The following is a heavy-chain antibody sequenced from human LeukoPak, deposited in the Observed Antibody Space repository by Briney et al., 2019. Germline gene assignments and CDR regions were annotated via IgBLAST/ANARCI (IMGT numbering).Heavy chain of an antibody. CDR2: IYHGGSA. CDR1: GYSISSGYQ. V-gene: IGHV4-38-2*02. Sequence: SETLSLTCGVSGYSISSGYQWAWIRQSPGNGLDWIGSIYHGGSAHYNPSLKSRVTISVETSKNQFSLNMYSVTAADTAVYYCARDPRWLTPDCTSTSCYENYFDPWGQGTLVTVSS. J-gene: IGHJ5*02. D-gene: IGHD2-2*01. CDR3: ARDPRWLTPDCTSTSCYENYFDP.